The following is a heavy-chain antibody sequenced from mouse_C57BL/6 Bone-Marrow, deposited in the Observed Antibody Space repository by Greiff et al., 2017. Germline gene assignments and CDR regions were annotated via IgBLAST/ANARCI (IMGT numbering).Heavy chain of an antibody. V-gene: IGHV1-55*01. CDR2: IYPGSGST. J-gene: IGHJ3*01. D-gene: IGHD2-3*01. CDR1: GYTFTSYW. Sequence: QVQLQQPGAELVKPGASVKMSCKASGYTFTSYWITWVKQRPGQGLEWIGDIYPGSGSTNYNEKFKGKATLTVDTSSSTAHMQLSSLTSEDSAVYYCARKDGYLAWFAYWCQGTLVTVSA. CDR3: ARKDGYLAWFAY.